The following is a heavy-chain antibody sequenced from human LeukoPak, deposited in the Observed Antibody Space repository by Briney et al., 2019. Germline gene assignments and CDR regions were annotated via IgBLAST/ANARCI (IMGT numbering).Heavy chain of an antibody. CDR1: GFTFSSYS. J-gene: IGHJ6*02. CDR3: ARALFNWDYYGSGSYYYYYGMDV. D-gene: IGHD3-10*01. CDR2: ISSSSYI. V-gene: IGHV3-21*01. Sequence: GGSLRLSCAASGFTFSSYSMNWVRQAPGKGLEWVSSISSSSYIYYADSVKGRFTISRDNAKNSLYLQMNSLRAEDTAVYYCARALFNWDYYGSGSYYYYYGMDVWGQGTTVTVSS.